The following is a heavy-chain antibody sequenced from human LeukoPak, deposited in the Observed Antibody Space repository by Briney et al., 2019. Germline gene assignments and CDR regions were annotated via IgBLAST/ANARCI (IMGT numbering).Heavy chain of an antibody. CDR3: ATKSKEYCSSTSCYVLGHWFDP. CDR2: INHSGST. V-gene: IGHV4-34*01. D-gene: IGHD2-2*01. CDR1: GGSFSGYY. J-gene: IGHJ5*02. Sequence: SETLSLTCAVYGGSFSGYYWSWIRQPPGKGLEWIGEINHSGSTNYNPSLKSRVTISVDTSRNQFSLKLSSVTAADTAVYYCATKSKEYCSSTSCYVLGHWFDPWGQGTLVTVSS.